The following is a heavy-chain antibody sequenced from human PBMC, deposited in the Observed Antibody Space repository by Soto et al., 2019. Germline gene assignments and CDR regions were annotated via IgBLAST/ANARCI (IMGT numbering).Heavy chain of an antibody. J-gene: IGHJ4*02. CDR2: INGGNDKT. Sequence: ASVKVSCKASGYNFTAYALYWVRQAPRQRLEWLGWINGGNDKTGYSQRFQGRLSITKKTSATTAFMELSNLRSEDTAVYYCARVGYFDSGGLPGSYDYWGQGTLVTVSS. CDR1: GYNFTAYA. CDR3: ARVGYFDSGGLPGSYDY. D-gene: IGHD3-22*01. V-gene: IGHV1-3*01.